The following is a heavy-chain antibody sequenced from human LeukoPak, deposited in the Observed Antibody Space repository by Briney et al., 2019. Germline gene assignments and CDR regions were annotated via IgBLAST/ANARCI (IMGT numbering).Heavy chain of an antibody. CDR3: ARGRRHCNSTSCYQEDY. CDR1: GDSISSATYY. Sequence: KPSETLSLTCTVSGDSISSATYYWSWIRQPAGKGLGWIGHMYTSGSTNYNPSLKSRVTISVDTSKNRSSLKLNSVTASDTAVYYCARGRRHCNSTSCYQEDYWGQGTLVTVSA. D-gene: IGHD2/OR15-2a*01. V-gene: IGHV4-61*09. J-gene: IGHJ4*02. CDR2: MYTSGST.